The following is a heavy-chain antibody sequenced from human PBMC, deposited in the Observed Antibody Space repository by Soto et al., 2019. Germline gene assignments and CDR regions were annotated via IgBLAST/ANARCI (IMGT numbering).Heavy chain of an antibody. CDR2: INPKSGGT. CDR3: ARDLYDNSGYYLELPAD. Sequence: XAGKDSCKASGYTFTCYYMHLVRQAPGQGLEWMGWINPKSGGTNYSQKFEVWVTMTRDTSISTVYMELSRLRYDDTAVYYCARDLYDNSGYYLELPADWGQGTLVTVSS. D-gene: IGHD3-22*01. V-gene: IGHV1-2*04. J-gene: IGHJ4*02. CDR1: GYTFTCYY.